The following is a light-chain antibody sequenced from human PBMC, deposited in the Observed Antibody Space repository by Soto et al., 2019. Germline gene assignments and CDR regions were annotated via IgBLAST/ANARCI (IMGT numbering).Light chain of an antibody. Sequence: QSVLTQPPSASGTPGQRVTISCSGSNSNIGSNSVSWYQQLPGTAPKLLIYNTDQRPSGVPDRYSGSKSGTSASLAISGLQSEDEAYYYCASWDDSLNVLFGGGTKLTVL. J-gene: IGLJ2*01. V-gene: IGLV1-44*01. CDR1: NSNIGSNS. CDR3: ASWDDSLNVL. CDR2: NTD.